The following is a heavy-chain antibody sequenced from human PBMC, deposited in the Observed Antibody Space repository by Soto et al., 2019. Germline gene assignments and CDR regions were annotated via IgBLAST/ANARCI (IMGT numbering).Heavy chain of an antibody. D-gene: IGHD5-18*01. CDR2: ISSSGSTI. CDR3: ARVHYGYSYSY. V-gene: IGHV3-48*03. J-gene: IGHJ4*02. Sequence: GGSLRLSCVASGFTFSSYEMNWVRQAPGKGLEWVSYISSSGSTIYYADSVKGRFTISRDNAKNSLYLQMNSLRAEDTAVYYCARVHYGYSYSYWGQGTLVPVSS. CDR1: GFTFSSYE.